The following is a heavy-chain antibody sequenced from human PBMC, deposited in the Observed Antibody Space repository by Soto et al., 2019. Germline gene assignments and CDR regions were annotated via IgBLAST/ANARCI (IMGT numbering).Heavy chain of an antibody. V-gene: IGHV1-69*08. CDR3: ARDADTAMVGYYYYGMDV. J-gene: IGHJ6*02. CDR1: GGTFSSYT. D-gene: IGHD5-18*01. CDR2: IIPILGIA. Sequence: QVQLVQSGAEVKKPGSSVKVSCKASGGTFSSYTISWVRQAPGQGLEWMGRIIPILGIANYAQKFQGRVTITADKSTSTGYMELSSLRSEDTAVYYCARDADTAMVGYYYYGMDVWGQGTTVTVSS.